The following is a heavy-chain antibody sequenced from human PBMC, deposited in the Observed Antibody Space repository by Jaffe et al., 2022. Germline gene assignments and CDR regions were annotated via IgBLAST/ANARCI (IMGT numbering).Heavy chain of an antibody. J-gene: IGHJ5*02. V-gene: IGHV4-4*02. D-gene: IGHD3-9*01. CDR1: GDSISSTQW. CDR3: ARNKDWGFDP. CDR2: IYHGGSA. Sequence: QVQLQESGPGLVEPSGTLSLTCAVSGDSISSTQWWSWIRQPPGKGLEWIGEIYHGGSATYNPSLRSRVTISVDEPKNQFSLRVTSVTAADTAVYYCARNKDWGFDPWGQGTLVTVSS.